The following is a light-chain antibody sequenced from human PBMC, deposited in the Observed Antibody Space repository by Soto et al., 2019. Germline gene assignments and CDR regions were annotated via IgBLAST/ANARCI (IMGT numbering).Light chain of an antibody. CDR1: NSDVGGYNY. CDR2: DVS. Sequence: QSALTQPRSVSGSPGQSVTISCTGTNSDVGGYNYVSWYQQHPGKAPKVMIYDVSRRPSGVPDRFSGSKSGNTASLTISGLQAEDEADYNCCSYASAYNFWVFGGGTKLTVL. V-gene: IGLV2-11*01. J-gene: IGLJ3*02. CDR3: CSYASAYNFWV.